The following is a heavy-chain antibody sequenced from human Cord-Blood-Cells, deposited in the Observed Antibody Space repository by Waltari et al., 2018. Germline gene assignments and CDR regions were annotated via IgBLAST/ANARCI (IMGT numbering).Heavy chain of an antibody. V-gene: IGHV1-2*02. Sequence: QVQLVQSGAEVKKPGASVMVSCKASGYTFTGYYMHWVRPAPGQGLEWMGWINPNSGGTNYAQKFQGRVTMTRDTSISTAYMELSRLRSDDTAVYYCARGGIAAAGTEWYFDLWGRGTLVTVSS. CDR1: GYTFTGYY. CDR2: INPNSGGT. CDR3: ARGGIAAAGTEWYFDL. J-gene: IGHJ2*01. D-gene: IGHD6-13*01.